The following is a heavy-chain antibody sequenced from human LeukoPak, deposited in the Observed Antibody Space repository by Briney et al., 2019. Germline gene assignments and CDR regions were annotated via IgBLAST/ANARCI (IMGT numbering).Heavy chain of an antibody. CDR1: GYTFTCYY. CDR2: INPSSGGT. J-gene: IGHJ4*02. D-gene: IGHD5-12*01. CDR3: AREVATIPVERDY. Sequence: ASVQFSFKASGYTFTCYYMHWVRPAPGQGLEWMGWINPSSGGTNYSQKCQGRVTITRDTSTSTAYMELSRLRCDDTAVYYCAREVATIPVERDYWRQGTLATVSS. V-gene: IGHV1-2*02.